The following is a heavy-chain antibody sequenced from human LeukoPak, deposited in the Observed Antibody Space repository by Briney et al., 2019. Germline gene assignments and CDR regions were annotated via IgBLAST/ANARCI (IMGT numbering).Heavy chain of an antibody. CDR1: GGSISSGDYY. D-gene: IGHD2-2*01. CDR3: AREMRVCTSISCPSYYFDY. CDR2: IYYSRST. Sequence: SETLSLTCTVSGGSISSGDYYWSWIRQPPGKGLEWIGYIYYSRSTYYNPSLKSRVTISVDTSKNQFSLKLSSVTAADTAVYYCAREMRVCTSISCPSYYFDYWGQGTLVTVSS. J-gene: IGHJ4*02. V-gene: IGHV4-30-4*01.